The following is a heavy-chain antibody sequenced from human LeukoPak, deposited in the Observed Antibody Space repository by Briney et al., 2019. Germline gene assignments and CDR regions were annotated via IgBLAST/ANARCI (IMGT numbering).Heavy chain of an antibody. J-gene: IGHJ4*02. CDR3: ASSGYSSSWYDVVFDY. CDR1: GYTFNNYD. CDR2: INPSGGST. D-gene: IGHD6-13*01. V-gene: IGHV1-46*02. Sequence: ASVKVSCKASGYTFNNYDINWVRQAPGQGLEWMGIINPSGGSTSYAQKFQGRVTMTRDTSTSTVYMELSSLRSEDTAVYYCASSGYSSSWYDVVFDYWGQGTLVTVSS.